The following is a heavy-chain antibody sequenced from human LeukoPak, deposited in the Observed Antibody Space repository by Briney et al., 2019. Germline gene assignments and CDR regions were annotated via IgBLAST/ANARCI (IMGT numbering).Heavy chain of an antibody. D-gene: IGHD3-22*01. CDR1: GFTFNSYW. CDR3: ARISYDSRAYFDH. Sequence: PGGSLRLSCVASGFTFNSYWMHWVRQAPGKGLVWVSRIDSDGNSATYADSVEGRFTISRDNAKNTLYLQMRSLRAEDTAVYYCARISYDSRAYFDHWGQGALVTVSS. V-gene: IGHV3-74*01. CDR2: IDSDGNSA. J-gene: IGHJ4*02.